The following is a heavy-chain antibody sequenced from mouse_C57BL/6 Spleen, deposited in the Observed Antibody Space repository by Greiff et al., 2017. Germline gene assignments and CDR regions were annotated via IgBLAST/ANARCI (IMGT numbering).Heavy chain of an antibody. D-gene: IGHD1-1*01. CDR3: ARSLIATVVASYYCSMDF. Sequence: QVQLQQPGAELVKPGASVKLSCKASGYTFTSYWMHWVKQRPGQGLEWIGMIHPNSGSTNYNEKFKSKATLTVDKSSSTAYMQLSGLTSEDSAIYYCARSLIATVVASYYCSMDFWGQGTSVTVSS. V-gene: IGHV1-64*01. J-gene: IGHJ4*01. CDR2: IHPNSGST. CDR1: GYTFTSYW.